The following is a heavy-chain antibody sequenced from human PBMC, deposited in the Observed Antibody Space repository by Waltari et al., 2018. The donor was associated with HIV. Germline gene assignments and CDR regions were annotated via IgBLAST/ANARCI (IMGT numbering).Heavy chain of an antibody. Sequence: QVQLVQSGAEVKKPGASVKFSCKASGYPFTSYDINCVRQATGQGLEWRGWMKTNSGNPGYVQKFQGRVTMTRNTSISTAYMELSSLRSEDTAVYYCARVSAITPCDPWGQGTLVTVSS. J-gene: IGHJ5*02. D-gene: IGHD3-10*01. CDR3: ARVSAITPCDP. V-gene: IGHV1-8*01. CDR2: MKTNSGNP. CDR1: GYPFTSYD.